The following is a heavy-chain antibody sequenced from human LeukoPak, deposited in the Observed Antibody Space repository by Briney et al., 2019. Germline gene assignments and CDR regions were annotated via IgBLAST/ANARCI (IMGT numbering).Heavy chain of an antibody. CDR2: ISGSGGST. CDR3: ARDRFHSYGPPQGFDP. J-gene: IGHJ5*02. D-gene: IGHD5-18*01. CDR1: GFTFSSYA. Sequence: HPGGSLRLSCAASGFTFSSYAMSWVRQAPGKGLEWVSAISGSGGSTYYADSVKGRFTISRDNSKNTLYLQMNSLRAEDTAVYYCARDRFHSYGPPQGFDPWGQGTLVTVSS. V-gene: IGHV3-23*01.